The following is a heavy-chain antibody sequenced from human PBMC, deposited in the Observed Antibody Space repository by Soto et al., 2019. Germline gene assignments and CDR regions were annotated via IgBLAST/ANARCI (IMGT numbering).Heavy chain of an antibody. CDR2: IFYNGAT. D-gene: IGHD3-22*01. Sequence: SETLSLTCAVSGASVTSDLYYWTWIRQPPGKGLEWIGYIFYNGATNHNPSLKSRVTMSLETSKNQFSLKLSSVTAADTFIYYCATFAGGMVSTISLNWLMPWGEAILVTVCS. CDR3: ATFAGGMVSTISLNWLMP. CDR1: GASVTSDLYY. J-gene: IGHJ4*02. V-gene: IGHV4-61*01.